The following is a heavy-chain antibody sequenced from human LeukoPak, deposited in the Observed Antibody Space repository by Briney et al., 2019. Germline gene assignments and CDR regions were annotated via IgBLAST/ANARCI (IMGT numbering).Heavy chain of an antibody. CDR2: IKSKTVGGTT. J-gene: IGHJ4*02. CDR3: TTAIDY. V-gene: IGHV3-15*01. CDR1: GFTFSNAW. Sequence: GGSLRLSCAASGFTFSNAWMSWVRQAPGKGLEWVGRIKSKTVGGTTDYAAPVKGRFTISRDDSKNTLYLQMNSLKTEDTAVYYCTTAIDYWGQGTLVTVSS.